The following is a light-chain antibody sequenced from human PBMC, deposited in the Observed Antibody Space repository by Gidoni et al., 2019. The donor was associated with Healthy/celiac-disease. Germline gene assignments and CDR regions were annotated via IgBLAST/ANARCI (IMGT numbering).Light chain of an antibody. J-gene: IGKJ2*01. Sequence: IVLTQSPATLALSPGEIATLSCRASQKVSSYLARYQQKPGQAPRLLIYDASNRATGIPARFSGSGSGTDFTLTISSLEPEDFAVYYCQQRSNWPYTFGQGTKLEIK. CDR1: QKVSSY. CDR2: DAS. CDR3: QQRSNWPYT. V-gene: IGKV3-11*01.